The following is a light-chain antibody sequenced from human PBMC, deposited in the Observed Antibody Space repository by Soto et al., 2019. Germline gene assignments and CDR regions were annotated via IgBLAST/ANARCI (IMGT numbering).Light chain of an antibody. V-gene: IGKV3-11*01. CDR1: QSVSTY. Sequence: DIVLTQSPGTLSLSPGERATLSCRASQSVSTYLAWYQQKLGQAPSLLIYGASNRATGIPARFSGSGSGTDFTLTSSSIEPEHFAVYYCQQRGDRRTCGQGTKVEIK. J-gene: IGKJ1*01. CDR2: GAS. CDR3: QQRGDRRT.